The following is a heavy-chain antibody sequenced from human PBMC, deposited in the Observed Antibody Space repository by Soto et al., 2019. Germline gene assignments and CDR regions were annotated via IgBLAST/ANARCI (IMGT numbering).Heavy chain of an antibody. CDR2: VDPRSGDR. CDR3: AIDTYGHLDY. V-gene: IGHV1-2*02. CDR1: GYPFTDLY. Sequence: QVQLVQSGAELKKPGASVRVSCKTSGYPFTDLYIHWVRQSPGQGREGMGWVDPRSGDRRNTQKLQGRVTTSRDTSTSTVYMELNSLTSDDTAVYYCAIDTYGHLDYWGQGTLVTVSS. D-gene: IGHD2-8*01. J-gene: IGHJ4*02.